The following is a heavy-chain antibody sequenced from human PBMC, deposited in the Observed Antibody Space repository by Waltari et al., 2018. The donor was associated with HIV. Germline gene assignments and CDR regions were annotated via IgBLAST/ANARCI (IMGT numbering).Heavy chain of an antibody. Sequence: QVQLFQADSVVQHPANSVKDSCQTSGHTLGYTDTPWSRQAPGQGPEWMGWINPNSGGTNYAQRFQDRVTLTRDTHISTVFMDLSRLASDDTAVYYCARVPQGRLGELSTYYFDYWGQGSLVIVSS. CDR1: GHTLGYTD. D-gene: IGHD3-16*01. CDR3: ARVPQGRLGELSTYYFDY. CDR2: INPNSGGT. V-gene: IGHV1-2*02. J-gene: IGHJ4*02.